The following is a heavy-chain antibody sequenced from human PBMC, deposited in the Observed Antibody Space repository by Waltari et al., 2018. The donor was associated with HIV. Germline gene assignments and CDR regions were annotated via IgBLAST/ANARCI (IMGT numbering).Heavy chain of an antibody. CDR1: GFSFSISA. V-gene: IGHV3-30*02. CDR2: IRYDGNTK. CDR3: AKELRSGYSYYYYGMDV. D-gene: IGHD2-15*01. J-gene: IGHJ6*02. Sequence: QGQLVESGGGVVQPGGPLRLSCAASGFSFSISAMPGFRQAPGKGLEWVTFIRYDGNTKYYADSVKGRFTISRDNSKNTLYLQMSSLRAEDTAVYYCAKELRSGYSYYYYGMDVWGQGTTVTVSS.